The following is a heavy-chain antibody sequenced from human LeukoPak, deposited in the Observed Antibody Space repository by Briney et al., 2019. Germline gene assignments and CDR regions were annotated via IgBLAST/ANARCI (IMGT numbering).Heavy chain of an antibody. Sequence: SETLSLTCTVSGGSISSSSYYWGWIRQPPGKGLEWIGSIYYSGSTYYNPSLKSRVTISVDTSKNQFSLKLSSVTAADTAVYYCARQGDCSSTSCYLAYFDYWGQGALVTVSS. J-gene: IGHJ4*02. CDR2: IYYSGST. V-gene: IGHV4-39*01. CDR1: GGSISSSSYY. D-gene: IGHD2-2*01. CDR3: ARQGDCSSTSCYLAYFDY.